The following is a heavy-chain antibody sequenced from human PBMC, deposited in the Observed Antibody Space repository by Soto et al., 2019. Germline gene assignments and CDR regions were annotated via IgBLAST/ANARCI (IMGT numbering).Heavy chain of an antibody. CDR3: ARDSAVARDYYGMDV. J-gene: IGHJ6*02. CDR1: VGSISSYY. CDR2: IYYSGST. D-gene: IGHD6-19*01. Sequence: SETLSLTCTVSVGSISSYYWSWIRQPPGKGLEWIGYIYYSGSTNYNPSLKSRVTISVDTSKNQFSLKLSSVTAADTAVYYCARDSAVARDYYGMDVWGQGTTVTVSS. V-gene: IGHV4-59*01.